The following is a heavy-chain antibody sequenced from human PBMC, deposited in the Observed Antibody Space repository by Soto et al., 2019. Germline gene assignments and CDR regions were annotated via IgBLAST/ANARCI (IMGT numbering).Heavy chain of an antibody. J-gene: IGHJ6*02. Sequence: PGESLKISCKGSGYGFTSYWISWVRQMPGKGLEWMGRIDPSDSYTNYSPSFQGHVTISADKSISTAYLQWSSLKASDTAMYYCARHSITIPLEGGMDVWGQGTTVTVSS. D-gene: IGHD3-3*01. CDR3: ARHSITIPLEGGMDV. V-gene: IGHV5-10-1*01. CDR1: GYGFTSYW. CDR2: IDPSDSYT.